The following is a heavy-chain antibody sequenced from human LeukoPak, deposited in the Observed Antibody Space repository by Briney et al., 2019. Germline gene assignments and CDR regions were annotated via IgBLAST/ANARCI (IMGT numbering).Heavy chain of an antibody. D-gene: IGHD2-15*01. V-gene: IGHV3-21*01. CDR1: GFTFSSYS. CDR3: ARNDCSGGSCYAGDDY. CDR2: ISSSSSYI. Sequence: GGSLRLSCAASGFTFSSYSMSWVLQAPGKGREWVSSISSSSSYIYYADSVKGRFTISRDNAKNSLYLQMNSLRAEDTAVYYCARNDCSGGSCYAGDDYWGQGTLVTVSS. J-gene: IGHJ4*02.